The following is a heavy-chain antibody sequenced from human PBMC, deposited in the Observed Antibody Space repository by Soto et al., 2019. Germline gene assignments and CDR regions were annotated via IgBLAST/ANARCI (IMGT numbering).Heavy chain of an antibody. CDR3: AVAYYDILTGYPRGRFDP. D-gene: IGHD3-9*01. CDR1: GFTFSSYA. V-gene: IGHV3-23*01. CDR2: ISGSGGST. Sequence: GGSLRLSCAASGFTFSSYAMSWVRQAPGKGLEWVSAISGSGGSTYYADSVKGRFAISRDNSKDTLYLQMNSLRAEDTAVYYCAVAYYDILTGYPRGRFDPWGQGTLVTVSS. J-gene: IGHJ5*02.